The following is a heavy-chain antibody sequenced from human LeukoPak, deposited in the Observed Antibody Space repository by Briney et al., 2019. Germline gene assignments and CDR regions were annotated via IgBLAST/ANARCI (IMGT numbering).Heavy chain of an antibody. D-gene: IGHD3-10*01. V-gene: IGHV3-23*01. CDR3: AGDNHGSGNYFNV. CDR1: GFTFSSYA. J-gene: IGHJ4*02. Sequence: PGGSLRLSCAASGFTFSSYAMSWVRQAPGKGLEWVSAISGSGGSTYYADSVKGRFTISRDNSKNTLYLQMNSLRAEDTAVYYCAGDNHGSGNYFNVWGQGTLVTVSS. CDR2: ISGSGGST.